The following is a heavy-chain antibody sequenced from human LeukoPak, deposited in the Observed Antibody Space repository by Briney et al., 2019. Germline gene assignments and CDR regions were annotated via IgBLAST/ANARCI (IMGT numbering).Heavy chain of an antibody. V-gene: IGHV4-30-4*01. CDR1: GGSISSGDYY. J-gene: IGHJ4*02. CDR3: ARALGSRDGYNFLDY. D-gene: IGHD5-24*01. Sequence: PSETLSPTCTVSGGSISSGDYYWSWIRQPPGKGLEWIGYIYYSGSTYYNPSLKSRVTISVDTSKNQFSLKLSSVTAADTAVYYCARALGSRDGYNFLDYWGQGTLVTVSS. CDR2: IYYSGST.